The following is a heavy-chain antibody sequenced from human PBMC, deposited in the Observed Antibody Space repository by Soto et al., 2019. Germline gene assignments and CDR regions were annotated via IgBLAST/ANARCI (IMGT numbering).Heavy chain of an antibody. Sequence: QVRLVQSGAEVKKPGASVKVSCKASGYTFTSYEITWVRQAPGQGLEWMGWMDPNSGVSGYAQRFQGRVTMTRNTSITTAHMELSSLRSEDTAVYFCARTRKFDFWRKGLDVWGQGTTVTVSS. CDR1: GYTFTSYE. CDR3: ARTRKFDFWRKGLDV. V-gene: IGHV1-8*01. J-gene: IGHJ6*02. CDR2: MDPNSGVS. D-gene: IGHD3-3*01.